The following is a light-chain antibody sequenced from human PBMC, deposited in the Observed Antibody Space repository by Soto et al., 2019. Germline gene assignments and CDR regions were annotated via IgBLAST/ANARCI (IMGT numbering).Light chain of an antibody. CDR3: SSYTSSSTF. J-gene: IGLJ1*01. CDR2: EVS. V-gene: IGLV2-14*01. CDR1: SSDVGGYNY. Sequence: QSALTQPASVSGSPGQSITISCTGTSSDVGGYNYVSWYQQHPGKAPKLMIYEVSNRPSGVSNRFSGSKSGNTASLTISGLQAEDEADYYCSSYTSSSTFFGTGTKVTDL.